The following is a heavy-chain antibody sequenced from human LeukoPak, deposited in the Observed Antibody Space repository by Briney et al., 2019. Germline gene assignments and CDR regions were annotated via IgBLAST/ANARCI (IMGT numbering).Heavy chain of an antibody. CDR2: INSAGSST. CDR3: ARGRYYGMDV. D-gene: IGHD2-15*01. V-gene: IGHV3-74*01. CDR1: GFTFSSHW. J-gene: IGHJ6*02. Sequence: GGSLRLSCAAPGFTFSSHWMHWVRQAPGKGLVWVSCINSAGSSTNYADSVKGRFTISRDNAKNTLYLQVNSLRAEDTAVYYCARGRYYGMDVWGQGTTVTVSS.